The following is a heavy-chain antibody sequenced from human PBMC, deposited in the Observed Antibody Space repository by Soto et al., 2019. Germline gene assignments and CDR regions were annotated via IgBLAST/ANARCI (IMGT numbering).Heavy chain of an antibody. CDR1: GGTFSSYA. CDR3: AREVSDDYGDYYFDY. Sequence: GASVKVSCKASGGTFSSYAISWVRQAPGQGLEWMGGIIPIFGTANYAQKFQGRVTITADESTSTAYMELSSLRSEDTAVYYCAREVSDDYGDYYFDYWGQGTLVTVSS. J-gene: IGHJ4*02. D-gene: IGHD4-17*01. CDR2: IIPIFGTA. V-gene: IGHV1-69*13.